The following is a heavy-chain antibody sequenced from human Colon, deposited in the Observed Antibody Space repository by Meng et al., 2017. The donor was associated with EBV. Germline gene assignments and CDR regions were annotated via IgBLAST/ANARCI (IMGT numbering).Heavy chain of an antibody. CDR2: VYHTGST. D-gene: IGHD2-21*01. CDR1: GGSISSSHW. J-gene: IGHJ4*02. V-gene: IGHV4-4*02. CDR3: ARVWQSLTAFFDS. Sequence: QVQLKESGPGLVKPSWTLSLTCAVSGGSISSSHWWTWVRQPPGKGLEWIGEVYHTGSTKYNPSLKSRLTISVDKSKNQFSLNLTSVTAADTAVYYCARVWQSLTAFFDSWGQGTLVTVSS.